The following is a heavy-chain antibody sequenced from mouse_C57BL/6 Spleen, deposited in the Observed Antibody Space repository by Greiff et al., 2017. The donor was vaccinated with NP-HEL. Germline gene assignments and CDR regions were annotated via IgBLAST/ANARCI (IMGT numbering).Heavy chain of an antibody. CDR3: ARYRDYDDAMDY. Sequence: VQLQQPGAELVKPGASVKLSCKASGYTFTSYWMHWVKQRPGQGLEWIGMIHPNSGSTNYNEKFKSKATLTVDKSSSTAYMQLSSLTSEDSAVYYCARYRDYDDAMDYWGQGTSVTVSS. D-gene: IGHD2-4*01. CDR2: IHPNSGST. J-gene: IGHJ4*01. CDR1: GYTFTSYW. V-gene: IGHV1-64*01.